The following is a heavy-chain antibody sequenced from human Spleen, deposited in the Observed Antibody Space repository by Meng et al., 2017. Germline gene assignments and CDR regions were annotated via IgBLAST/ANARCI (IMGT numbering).Heavy chain of an antibody. D-gene: IGHD3-22*01. V-gene: IGHV3-53*01. Sequence: GESLKISCAASGFTVSHNYMSWVRQAPGKGLEWVSVIYSGGSTYYADSVKGRFTIFRDNSKNTLYLQMNSLRAEDTAVYYCAREGLTYDSSGYYYHFDYWGQGTLVTVSS. CDR1: GFTVSHNY. J-gene: IGHJ4*02. CDR2: IYSGGST. CDR3: AREGLTYDSSGYYYHFDY.